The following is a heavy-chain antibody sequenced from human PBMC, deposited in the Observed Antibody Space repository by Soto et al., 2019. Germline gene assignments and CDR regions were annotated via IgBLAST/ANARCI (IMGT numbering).Heavy chain of an antibody. Sequence: QLQLQESGPGLVKPSETLSLTCTVSGGSISHYHWNWIREAPGKGMEWIGYIFYNDSTHYNPSLPSQVTISVDMSKNRLSLTLTSVAAADAAVYYCATSFYPWGQGALVTVSS. V-gene: IGHV4-59*01. J-gene: IGHJ5*02. CDR2: IFYNDST. CDR3: ATSFYP. CDR1: GGSISHYH.